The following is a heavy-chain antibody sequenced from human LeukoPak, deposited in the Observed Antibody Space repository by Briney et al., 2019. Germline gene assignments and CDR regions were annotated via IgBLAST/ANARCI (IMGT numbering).Heavy chain of an antibody. V-gene: IGHV4-34*01. CDR3: ATGYSGYASYYYGMDV. D-gene: IGHD5-12*01. Sequence: SETLSLTCAVYGGSFSGYNWSWIRQPPGKGLEWIGEINHSGSTNYNPSLKSRVTISVDTSKNQFSLKLSSVTAADTAVYYCATGYSGYASYYYGMDVWGQGTTVTVSS. CDR2: INHSGST. J-gene: IGHJ6*02. CDR1: GGSFSGYN.